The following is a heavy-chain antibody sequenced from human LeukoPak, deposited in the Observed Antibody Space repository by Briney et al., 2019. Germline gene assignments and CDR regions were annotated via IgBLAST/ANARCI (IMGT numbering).Heavy chain of an antibody. V-gene: IGHV5-51*01. J-gene: IGHJ4*02. Sequence: LRESLKVSWKGSGYSFTSYWIGWVRQMPGKSLELMGIIYPGDSDTRYSPSFQGQVTISADKSISTAYLQWSSLKASDTAMYYCARSWFGELLIDYWGQGTLVTVSS. CDR2: IYPGDSDT. D-gene: IGHD3-10*01. CDR3: ARSWFGELLIDY. CDR1: GYSFTSYW.